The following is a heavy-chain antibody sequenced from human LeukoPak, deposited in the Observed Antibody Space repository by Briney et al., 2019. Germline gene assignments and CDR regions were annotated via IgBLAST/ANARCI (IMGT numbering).Heavy chain of an antibody. CDR3: ARAVWYYDSSGRGGYYFDY. J-gene: IGHJ4*02. CDR2: IIPIFGTA. D-gene: IGHD3-22*01. Sequence: GSSVKVSCKASGGTFSSYAISWVRQAPGQGLEWMGGIIPIFGTANYAQKFQGRVTMTRDTSTSTVYMELSSLRSEDTAVYYCARAVWYYDSSGRGGYYFDYWGQGTLVTVSS. V-gene: IGHV1-69*05. CDR1: GGTFSSYA.